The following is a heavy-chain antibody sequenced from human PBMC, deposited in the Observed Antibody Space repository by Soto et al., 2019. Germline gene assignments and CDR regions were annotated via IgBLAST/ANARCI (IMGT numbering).Heavy chain of an antibody. CDR2: ISWKSSDI. D-gene: IGHD3-16*01. CDR3: VKEKVPTFLHAFDI. J-gene: IGHJ3*02. V-gene: IGHV3-9*01. Sequence: EVQLVESGGGLVQPGGSLRLSCAASGFKFDDYAMHWVRQAPGKGLEWVSGISWKSSDINYADSVKGRFTISRDNANNCLLLQMNNLSADDTALYYCVKEKVPTFLHAFDIWGQGTMVTVSS. CDR1: GFKFDDYA.